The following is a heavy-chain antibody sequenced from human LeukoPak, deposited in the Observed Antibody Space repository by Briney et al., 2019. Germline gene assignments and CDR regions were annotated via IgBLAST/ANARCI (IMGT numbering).Heavy chain of an antibody. V-gene: IGHV4-34*01. CDR2: INHSGST. CDR3: ARRYRSSTSCYVRRENAFDI. D-gene: IGHD2-2*01. J-gene: IGHJ3*02. CDR1: GGSFSGYY. Sequence: SETLSLTCAVYGGSFSGYYWSWIRQPPGKGLEWIGEINHSGSTNYNPSLKSRVTISVDTSKNQFSLKLSSVTAADTAVYYCARRYRSSTSCYVRRENAFDIWGQGTMVTVSS.